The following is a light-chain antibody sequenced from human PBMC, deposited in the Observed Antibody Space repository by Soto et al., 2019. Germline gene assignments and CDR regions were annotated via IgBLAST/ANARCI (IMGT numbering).Light chain of an antibody. CDR2: WAS. V-gene: IGKV4-1*01. J-gene: IGKJ3*01. CDR1: QRVFYCSNNKNY. CDR3: QQYYSTPPA. Sequence: DIVMTQSPDSLAVSLGERTSINLKSIQRVFYCSNNKNYLAWYQQKPGQPPKLLIYWASTRESGVPDRFSGSGSGTDFTLTISSLQAEDVAVYYCQQYYSTPPAFGPGTKVDIK.